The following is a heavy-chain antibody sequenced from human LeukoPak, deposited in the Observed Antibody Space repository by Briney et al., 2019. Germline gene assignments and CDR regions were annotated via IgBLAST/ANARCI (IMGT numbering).Heavy chain of an antibody. CDR1: GFTFSSYD. Sequence: GGSLRLSCAASGFTFSSYDMHWVRQATGKGLEWVSAIGTAGDTYYPGSVKGRFTISRENAKNSLYLQMNSLRAGDTAVYYCARAQRTMYSGSYGYYMDVWGKGTTVTISS. J-gene: IGHJ6*03. V-gene: IGHV3-13*01. CDR2: IGTAGDT. D-gene: IGHD1-26*01. CDR3: ARAQRTMYSGSYGYYMDV.